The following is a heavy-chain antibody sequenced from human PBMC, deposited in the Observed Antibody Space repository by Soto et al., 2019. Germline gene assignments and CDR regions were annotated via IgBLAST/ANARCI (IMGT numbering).Heavy chain of an antibody. CDR3: VKGIAVAEGRYYYYYYGMDV. J-gene: IGHJ6*02. CDR1: GFTFSSYA. CDR2: ISSNGGST. D-gene: IGHD6-19*01. Sequence: GGSLRLSCSASGFTFSSYAMHWVRQAPGKGLEYVSAISSNGGSTYYADSVKGRFTISRDNSKNTLYLQMSSLRAEDTAVYYCVKGIAVAEGRYYYYYYGMDVWGQGTTVTVSS. V-gene: IGHV3-64D*06.